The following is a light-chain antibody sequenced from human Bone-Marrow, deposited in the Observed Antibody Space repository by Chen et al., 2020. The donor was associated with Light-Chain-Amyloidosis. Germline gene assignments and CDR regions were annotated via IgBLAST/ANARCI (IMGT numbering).Light chain of an antibody. Sequence: SVLTQPPSASGTPGQRVTISCSGGRSNVGANGVNWYQQLPGAAPKLLIFDTNRRPSGVPDRCSGSKSGTSASLAISDLQSEDEAHYYCAPWDDRLNGWVFGGGTRLTVL. CDR3: APWDDRLNGWV. J-gene: IGLJ3*02. CDR1: RSNVGANG. V-gene: IGLV1-44*01. CDR2: DTN.